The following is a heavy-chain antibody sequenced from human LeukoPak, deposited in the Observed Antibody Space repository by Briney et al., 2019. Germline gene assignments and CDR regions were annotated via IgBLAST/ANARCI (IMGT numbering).Heavy chain of an antibody. CDR1: GFTFTSYN. Sequence: PGGSLRLSCVASGFTFTSYNMNWVRQAPGKGLEWVFSISSGSMIIHSADSLRGRFIISRDNAKNSLYLQMDSLRTEDTAVYFCARARPPTSYYSYYMDVWGRGTTVIVSS. CDR2: ISSGSMII. V-gene: IGHV3-21*01. J-gene: IGHJ6*03. CDR3: ARARPPTSYYSYYMDV.